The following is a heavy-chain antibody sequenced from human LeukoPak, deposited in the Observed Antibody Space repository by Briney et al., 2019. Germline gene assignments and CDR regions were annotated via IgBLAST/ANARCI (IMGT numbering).Heavy chain of an antibody. J-gene: IGHJ4*02. CDR2: INGDGGIT. CDR1: GFTFDDYG. CDR3: AKSRSLYCSGGNCYSIALDY. D-gene: IGHD2-15*01. Sequence: PGGSLRLSCAASGFTFDDYGMSWVRQAPGKGLEWVSLINGDGGITYYADSVKGRFTISRDNSKNSLYMEMNSLRTEDTAFYYCAKSRSLYCSGGNCYSIALDYWGQGTLVTVSS. V-gene: IGHV3-43*02.